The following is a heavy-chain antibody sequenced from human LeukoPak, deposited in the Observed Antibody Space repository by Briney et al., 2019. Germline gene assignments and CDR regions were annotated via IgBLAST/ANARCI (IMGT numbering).Heavy chain of an antibody. D-gene: IGHD3-3*01. CDR3: AREVRFLEWLLFDY. V-gene: IGHV3-23*01. Sequence: GGTLRLSCAASGFTFSSYDIIWVRQAPGKGLEWVSGISGSGGDTYYADSVKGRFTISRDNSKDTLYLQMNSLRAEDTAVYYCAREVRFLEWLLFDYWGQGTLVTVSS. J-gene: IGHJ4*02. CDR1: GFTFSSYD. CDR2: ISGSGGDT.